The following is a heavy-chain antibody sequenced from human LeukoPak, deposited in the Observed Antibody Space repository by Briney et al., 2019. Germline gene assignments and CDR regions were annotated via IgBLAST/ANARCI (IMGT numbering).Heavy chain of an antibody. D-gene: IGHD3-3*01. Sequence: GGSLRLSCAASGFKFSVYSMNWVRQAPGKGLEWVSYMTSDTRTIYYAVSAQGRFTISRDNAKNSVYLQMDSLRHEDTAVYYCARSVEGSFDYWGQGTLVTVSS. CDR1: GFKFSVYS. V-gene: IGHV3-48*02. J-gene: IGHJ4*02. CDR2: MTSDTRTI. CDR3: ARSVEGSFDY.